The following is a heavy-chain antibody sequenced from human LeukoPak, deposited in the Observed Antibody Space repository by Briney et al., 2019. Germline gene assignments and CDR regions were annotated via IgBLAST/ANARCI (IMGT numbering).Heavy chain of an antibody. CDR3: AISRSD. V-gene: IGHV3-7*01. Sequence: GGSLRLSCAASGFTFTSYSMNWVRQAPGKGLEWLANIRSDGSDKYYVDSVRGRFTISRDNAKNSLYLQMDSLRVEDTAVYYCAISRSDWGQGTLVTVSS. CDR1: GFTFTSYS. J-gene: IGHJ4*02. CDR2: IRSDGSDK.